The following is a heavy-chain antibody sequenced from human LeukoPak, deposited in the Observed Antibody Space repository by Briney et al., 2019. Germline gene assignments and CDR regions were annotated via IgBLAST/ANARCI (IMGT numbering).Heavy chain of an antibody. CDR2: ISSSSSYI. J-gene: IGHJ3*02. V-gene: IGHV3-21*01. CDR3: ARAMDTAMVTDAFDI. D-gene: IGHD5-18*01. CDR1: GFTFSSYG. Sequence: NPGGSLRLSCAASGFTFSSYGMNWVRQAPGKGLEWVSSISSSSSYIYYADSVKGRFTISRDNAKNSLYLQMNSLRAEDTAVYYCARAMDTAMVTDAFDIWGQGTMVTVSS.